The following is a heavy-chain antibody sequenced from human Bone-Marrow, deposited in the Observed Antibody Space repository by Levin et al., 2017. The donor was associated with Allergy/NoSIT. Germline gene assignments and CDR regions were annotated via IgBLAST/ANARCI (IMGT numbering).Heavy chain of an antibody. V-gene: IGHV3-30*04. CDR2: ISYDGADK. D-gene: IGHD1-26*01. CDR1: GFSLRSHA. Sequence: SGGSLRLSCAASGFSLRSHAMHWVRQVPGKGLEWVALISYDGADKYYADSLKGRFTISRDTGKHTLYLEMNSLTVEDTAIYYCARKGYGGDQGLDYWGQGTLVTVSS. J-gene: IGHJ4*02. CDR3: ARKGYGGDQGLDY.